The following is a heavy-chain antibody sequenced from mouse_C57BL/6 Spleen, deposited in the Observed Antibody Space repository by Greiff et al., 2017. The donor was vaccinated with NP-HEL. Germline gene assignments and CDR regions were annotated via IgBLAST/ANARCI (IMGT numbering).Heavy chain of an antibody. CDR1: GFNIKDDY. D-gene: IGHD1-1*01. CDR3: TRVTPVVAPGY. J-gene: IGHJ2*01. V-gene: IGHV14-4*01. CDR2: IDPANGDT. Sequence: VQLQQSGAELVRPGASVKLSCTASGFNIKDDYMHWVKQRPEQGLEWIGWIDPANGDTASASKFQGKATITADTSSNTAYLQLSSLTSEDTAVYYCTRVTPVVAPGYWGQGTTLTVSS.